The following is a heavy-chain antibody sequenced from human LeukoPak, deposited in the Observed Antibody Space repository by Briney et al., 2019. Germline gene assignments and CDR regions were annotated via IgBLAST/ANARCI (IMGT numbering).Heavy chain of an antibody. V-gene: IGHV3-23*01. J-gene: IGHJ4*02. Sequence: GGSLRLSCAASGFTFSSYAMSWVRQAPGKGLEWVSVISGSGGSTYYADSVKGRFTISGDNSKNTLYLQMNSLRAEDTAVFYCARGSGGYDYWGQGTLVTVSS. CDR1: GFTFSSYA. D-gene: IGHD1-26*01. CDR3: ARGSGGYDY. CDR2: ISGSGGST.